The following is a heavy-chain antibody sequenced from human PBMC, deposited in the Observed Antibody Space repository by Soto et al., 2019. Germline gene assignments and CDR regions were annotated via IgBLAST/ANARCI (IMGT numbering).Heavy chain of an antibody. D-gene: IGHD1-7*01. CDR2: IKQDGSEK. J-gene: IGHJ4*02. CDR1: GFTFSSYW. V-gene: IGHV3-7*01. Sequence: GGSLRLSCAASGFTFSSYWMSWVRQAPGKGLEWVANIKQDGSEKYYVDSVKGRFTISRDNAKNSLYLQMNSLRAEDTAVYYCASFVNATGTTYYLDYWGQGTLVTVSS. CDR3: ASFVNATGTTYYLDY.